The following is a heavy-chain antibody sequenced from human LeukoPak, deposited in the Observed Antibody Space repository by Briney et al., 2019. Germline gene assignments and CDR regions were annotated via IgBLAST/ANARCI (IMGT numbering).Heavy chain of an antibody. CDR2: ISGSGGST. V-gene: IGHV3-23*01. Sequence: GGSLRLSCAVSGFTFSSYAMSWVRQAPGKGLEWVSAISGSGGSTYYADSVKGRFTISRDNSKNTLYLQMNSLRAEDTAVYYCAKGPRYCSSTSCYLAYWGQGTLVTVSS. CDR3: AKGPRYCSSTSCYLAY. J-gene: IGHJ4*02. CDR1: GFTFSSYA. D-gene: IGHD2-2*01.